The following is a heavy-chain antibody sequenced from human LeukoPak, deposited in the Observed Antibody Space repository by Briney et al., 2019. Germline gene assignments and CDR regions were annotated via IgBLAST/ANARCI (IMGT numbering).Heavy chain of an antibody. CDR2: ISGSGGST. Sequence: GGSLRLSCAASGFTFSSYAMHWVRQAPGKGLEWVSAISGSGGSTYYADSVKGRFTISRDNSKNTLYLQMNSLRAEDTAVYYCAKDEGLSGSYWGGPFDYWGQGTLVTVSS. CDR1: GFTFSSYA. J-gene: IGHJ4*02. CDR3: AKDEGLSGSYWGGPFDY. D-gene: IGHD1-26*01. V-gene: IGHV3-23*01.